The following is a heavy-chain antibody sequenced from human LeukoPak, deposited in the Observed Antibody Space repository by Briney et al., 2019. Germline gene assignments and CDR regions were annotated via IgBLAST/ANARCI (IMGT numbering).Heavy chain of an antibody. CDR1: GYSISNGYD. CDR3: ARRKKFVAES. J-gene: IGHJ5*02. V-gene: IGHV4-38-2*02. Sequence: SGTLSLTCTVSGYSISNGYDWGWIRQPPGRGLEWIGNIFHSGSTHYNPSLNSRVNMSVDTSKNQFSLILNSVTAADTALYYCARRKKFVAESWGQGTLVTVSS. CDR2: IFHSGST.